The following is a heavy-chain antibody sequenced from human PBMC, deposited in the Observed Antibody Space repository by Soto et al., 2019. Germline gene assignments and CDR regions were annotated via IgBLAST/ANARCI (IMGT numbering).Heavy chain of an antibody. J-gene: IGHJ5*02. D-gene: IGHD1-1*01. CDR2: INHSGSP. V-gene: IGHV4-34*01. CDR1: GGSFSGYY. Sequence: SETLSLTCAVYGGSFSGYYWSWLRQPPGKGLEWIGEINHSGSPNYNPSLKSRVTISVDTSKNQFSLKMTSVTAADTAVYYCATANWSHHYFDPWGQGTLVTV. CDR3: ATANWSHHYFDP.